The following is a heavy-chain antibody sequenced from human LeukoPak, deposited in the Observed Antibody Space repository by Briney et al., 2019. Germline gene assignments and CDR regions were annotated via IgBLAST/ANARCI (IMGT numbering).Heavy chain of an antibody. J-gene: IGHJ4*02. V-gene: IGHV4-59*01. Sequence: SETLSLTCAVSGASITSYYWTWIRQPPGKGLEWIGYIYHTGNIKYNPSLNSRVTISIDTSKNQFSLKLSSVTAADTVVYYCARFGSGWWYNDYWGQGTLATVSS. CDR1: GASITSYY. CDR2: IYHTGNI. D-gene: IGHD6-19*01. CDR3: ARFGSGWWYNDY.